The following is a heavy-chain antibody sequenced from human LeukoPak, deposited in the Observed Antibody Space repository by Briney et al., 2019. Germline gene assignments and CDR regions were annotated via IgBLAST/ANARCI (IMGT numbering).Heavy chain of an antibody. V-gene: IGHV4-59*01. D-gene: IGHD5-24*01. CDR3: ARGGWLKSFNYYFDC. Sequence: PSETLSLTCSVSGGSISSYHWSWIRQPPGKGLEWIGYIYYSGSTNYNPSLKSRVTISVDTSKNQFSLKLSSVTAADTAVYYCARGGWLKSFNYYFDCWGQGTLVTVSS. CDR1: GGSISSYH. CDR2: IYYSGST. J-gene: IGHJ4*02.